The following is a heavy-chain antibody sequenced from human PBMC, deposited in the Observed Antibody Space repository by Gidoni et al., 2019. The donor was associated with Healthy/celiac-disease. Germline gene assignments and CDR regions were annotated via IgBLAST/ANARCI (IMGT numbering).Heavy chain of an antibody. CDR3: AVGGPMYYYDSSGSKYGMDV. Sequence: QVPLVQSGAEVKKPGASVKVSCKASGHPFTGYYLLWVRQAPGQGLEWMGWINPNSGGTNYAQKFQGWVTMTRDTSISTAYMELSRLRSDDTAVYYCAVGGPMYYYDSSGSKYGMDVWGQGTTVTVSS. J-gene: IGHJ6*02. D-gene: IGHD3-22*01. CDR2: INPNSGGT. CDR1: GHPFTGYY. V-gene: IGHV1-2*04.